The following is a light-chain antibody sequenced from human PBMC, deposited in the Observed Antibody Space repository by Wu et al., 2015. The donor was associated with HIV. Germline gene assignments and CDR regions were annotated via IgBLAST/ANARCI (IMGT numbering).Light chain of an antibody. V-gene: IGKV1-5*03. CDR2: KAS. J-gene: IGKJ1*01. CDR3: QHYNNFWT. CDR1: QSIDSW. Sequence: DIQMTQFPSSLSASVGDRVTITCRASQSIDSWLAWYQQKAGKAPKLLIYKASNLQNGVPSRFSGSGSATDFTLTISSLQPDDFATYYCQHYNNFWTFGQGPTVE.